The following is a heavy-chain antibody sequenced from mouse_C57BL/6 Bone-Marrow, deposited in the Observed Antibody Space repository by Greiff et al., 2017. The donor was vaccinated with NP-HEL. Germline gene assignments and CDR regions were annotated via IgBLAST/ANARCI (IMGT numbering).Heavy chain of an antibody. CDR1: GYTFTSYW. J-gene: IGHJ1*03. CDR2: IDPSDSYT. Sequence: QLQQPGAELVMPGASVKLSCKASGYTFTSYWMHWVKQRPGQGLEWIGEIDPSDSYTNYNQKFKGKSTLTVDKSSSTAYMQLSSLTSEDSAVYYCARRPGGSSFYWYFDVWGTGTTVTVSS. CDR3: ARRPGGSSFYWYFDV. V-gene: IGHV1-69*01. D-gene: IGHD1-1*01.